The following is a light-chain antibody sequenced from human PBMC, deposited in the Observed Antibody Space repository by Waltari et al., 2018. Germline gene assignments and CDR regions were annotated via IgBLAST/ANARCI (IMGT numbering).Light chain of an antibody. J-gene: IGLJ2*01. CDR3: SSYAGSNNVV. Sequence: QSALTPPPSASGSPGQSVTISCTATSTDVGAYNHVSWSQQHPGKAPQLMIYEVSKRPSGVPARFSGSQSGNTASLTVSGLQAEDEADYYCSSYAGSNNVVFGGVTKLTVL. CDR2: EVS. V-gene: IGLV2-8*01. CDR1: STDVGAYNH.